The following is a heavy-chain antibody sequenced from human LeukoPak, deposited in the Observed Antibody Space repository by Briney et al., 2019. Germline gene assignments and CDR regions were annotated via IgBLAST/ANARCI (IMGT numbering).Heavy chain of an antibody. CDR3: AKDQRIGSSGSRKYYFDY. Sequence: GRSLRLSCAASGFTFSSYGMHWVRQAPGKGLEWVAVISYDGSNKYYADSVKGRFTISRDNSKNTLYLQMNSLRAEDTAVYYCAKDQRIGSSGSRKYYFDYWGQGTLVTVSS. CDR1: GFTFSSYG. D-gene: IGHD2-15*01. V-gene: IGHV3-30*18. CDR2: ISYDGSNK. J-gene: IGHJ4*02.